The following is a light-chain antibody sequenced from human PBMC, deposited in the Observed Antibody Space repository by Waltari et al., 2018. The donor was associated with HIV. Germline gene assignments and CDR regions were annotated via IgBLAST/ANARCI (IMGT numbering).Light chain of an antibody. J-gene: IGLJ2*01. V-gene: IGLV3-1*01. CDR1: KLGNKY. CDR2: QDR. CDR3: QAWDSSTVV. Sequence: SYELTQPPSVSVSPGQTASITCSGDKLGNKYASWYQQRPGQSPVLVIYQDRKRPSGIPERFSGSNSGNTATLTISGTQAMDVADYYCQAWDSSTVVFGGGTKLTFL.